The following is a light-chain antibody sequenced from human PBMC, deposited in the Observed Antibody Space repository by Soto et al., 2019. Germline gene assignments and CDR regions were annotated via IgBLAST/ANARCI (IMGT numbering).Light chain of an antibody. CDR1: SGHSSYA. CDR2: LNSDGSH. J-gene: IGLJ2*01. V-gene: IGLV4-69*01. Sequence: QSVLTQSPSASASLGASVKLTCTLSSGHSSYAIAWHQQQPEKGPRYLMKLNSDGSHSKGDGIPDRFSGSSSGAERYLTISSRQSEDEADDYCQTWGTGIHVVFGGGTQLTVL. CDR3: QTWGTGIHVV.